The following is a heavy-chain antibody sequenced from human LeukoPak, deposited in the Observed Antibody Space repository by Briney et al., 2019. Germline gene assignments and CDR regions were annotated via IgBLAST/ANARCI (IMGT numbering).Heavy chain of an antibody. J-gene: IGHJ5*01. CDR1: GGSISSSASY. CDR3: ARGPPDFYNSGSYYNGYNWFDS. D-gene: IGHD3-10*01. V-gene: IGHV4-39*07. Sequence: SETLSLTCTVSGGSISSSASYWGWIRQPPGKGLEWIGNIYYSGTTYYNPSLKSRVTISADTSKNQFSLTLTSVTAADTAVYYCARGPPDFYNSGSYYNGYNWFDSWGQGTLVTVSS. CDR2: IYYSGTT.